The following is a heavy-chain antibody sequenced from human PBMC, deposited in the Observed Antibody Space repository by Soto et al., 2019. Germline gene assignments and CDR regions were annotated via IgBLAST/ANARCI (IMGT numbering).Heavy chain of an antibody. D-gene: IGHD6-13*01. CDR2: IYYSGST. J-gene: IGHJ4*02. V-gene: IGHV4-31*03. CDR3: ARGSEQQLGFDY. CDR1: GGSISSGGYY. Sequence: QVQLQESGPGLVKPSQTLSLTCTVSGGSISSGGYYWSWIRQHPGKGLEWIGYIYYSGSTYYNPSLKSRVTIAVDTSKNQFPRKLSSVTAADTAVYYCARGSEQQLGFDYWGQGTLVTVSS.